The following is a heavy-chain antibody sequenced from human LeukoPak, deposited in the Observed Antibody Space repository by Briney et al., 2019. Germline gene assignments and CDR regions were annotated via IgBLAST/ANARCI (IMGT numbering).Heavy chain of an antibody. Sequence: GGSLRLSCAASGFTFSASAMHWVRQASGKGLEWVGRIRTKTNNFATAYAASVKGRFTVSRDDSKNTAYLQMNSLRAEDTAVYYCAKWVVVVPAARLFDYWGQGTLVTVSS. J-gene: IGHJ4*02. V-gene: IGHV3-73*01. CDR3: AKWVVVVPAARLFDY. D-gene: IGHD2-2*01. CDR2: IRTKTNNFAT. CDR1: GFTFSASA.